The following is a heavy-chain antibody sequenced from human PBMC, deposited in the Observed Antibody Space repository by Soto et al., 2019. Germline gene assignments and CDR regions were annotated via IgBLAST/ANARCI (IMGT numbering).Heavy chain of an antibody. D-gene: IGHD3-22*01. CDR3: ARASYYDSSGYYSSLDY. CDR1: GGTFSSYA. CDR2: IIPIFGTA. V-gene: IGHV1-69*01. Sequence: QVQLVQSGAEVKKPGSSVKVSCKASGGTFSSYAISWVRQAPGQGLEWMGGIIPIFGTANYAQKFQGRVTIPAEESTSTAYMELSSLRSEDTAVYYCARASYYDSSGYYSSLDYWGQGTLVTVSS. J-gene: IGHJ4*02.